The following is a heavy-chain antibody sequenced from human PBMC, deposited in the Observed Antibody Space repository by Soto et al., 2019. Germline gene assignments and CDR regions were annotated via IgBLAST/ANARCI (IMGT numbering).Heavy chain of an antibody. CDR1: GFTLSKAW. Sequence: EVQLVESGGGLVKPGGSRRLSCVTSGFTLSKAWMSWVRQAPGKGLEWVGRIKSDSDGGTTGYAAPVKGRFTISRDDSKNTVYLQMNSLKTEDTAMYYCTTDALRFLEWFSYWGQGTLVTVSS. CDR2: IKSDSDGGTT. V-gene: IGHV3-15*01. D-gene: IGHD3-3*01. J-gene: IGHJ4*02. CDR3: TTDALRFLEWFSY.